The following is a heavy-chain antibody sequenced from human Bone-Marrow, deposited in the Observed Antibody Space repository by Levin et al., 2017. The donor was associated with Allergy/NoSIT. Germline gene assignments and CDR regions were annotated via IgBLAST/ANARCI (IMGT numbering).Heavy chain of an antibody. CDR1: GFTFSSYW. Sequence: GESLKISCAASGFTFSSYWMSWVRQAPGKGLEWVANIKQDGSEKYYVDSVKGRFTISRDNAKNSLYLQMKSLRAEDTAVYYCARIRRTYSSGGAFDYWGQGTLVTVSS. J-gene: IGHJ4*02. CDR3: ARIRRTYSSGGAFDY. D-gene: IGHD6-19*01. CDR2: IKQDGSEK. V-gene: IGHV3-7*04.